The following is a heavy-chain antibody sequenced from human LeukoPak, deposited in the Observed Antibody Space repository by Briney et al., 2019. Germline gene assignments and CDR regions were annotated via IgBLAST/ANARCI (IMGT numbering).Heavy chain of an antibody. CDR2: IYASGTT. CDR3: ARDWGGYSSSLDI. J-gene: IGHJ3*02. Sequence: SQTLSLTCTVSDDSISSGTYYWSWIRQPAGKGLEWIGRIYASGTTNYNPSLKSRVTISVDTSKNQFSLKLSSVTAADTAVYYCARDWGGYSSSLDIWGQGTMVTVSS. V-gene: IGHV4-61*02. D-gene: IGHD6-19*01. CDR1: DDSISSGTYY.